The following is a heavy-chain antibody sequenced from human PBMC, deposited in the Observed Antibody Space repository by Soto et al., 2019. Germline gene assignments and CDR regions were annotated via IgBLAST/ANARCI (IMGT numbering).Heavy chain of an antibody. CDR1: GFSFSTYG. D-gene: IGHD6-6*01. J-gene: IGHJ6*02. CDR3: AKVISADSASSNFYYYSGMDV. CDR2: ISNDGSNK. Sequence: SLRLSCAASGFSFSTYGMRWVRQAPGKGLEWMAVISNDGSNKYYADSVKGRFTISRDNSKDTLFLQMNSLRGEDTVIYYCAKVISADSASSNFYYYSGMDVWGQGTTVTVSS. V-gene: IGHV3-30*18.